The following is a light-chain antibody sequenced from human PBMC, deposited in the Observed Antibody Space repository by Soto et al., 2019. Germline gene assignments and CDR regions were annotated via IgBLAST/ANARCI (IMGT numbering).Light chain of an antibody. J-gene: IGKJ1*01. V-gene: IGKV3-15*01. CDR2: AAS. CDR1: QSVNRN. Sequence: EIVMTQSPATLSVSPGERATLSCRASQSVNRNLAWYQQKPGQAPRLLIYAASTRATGIPARFSGGGSETEFTRTISSLQSEEFATYYCQQYNNWWTFGRGTKVEI. CDR3: QQYNNWWT.